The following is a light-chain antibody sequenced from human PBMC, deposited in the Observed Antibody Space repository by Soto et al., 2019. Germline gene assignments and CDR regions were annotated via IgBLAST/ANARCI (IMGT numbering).Light chain of an antibody. CDR3: QQSYSAPRT. CDR2: AAS. CDR1: QSVDNS. Sequence: DIQMTQSPSSLSASVGDRVTITCRASQSVDNSVNWYQQKPRKAPDLLIYAASNLQSGVPSRFSGSGSGTEFPLTISSLQPEDFATYDCQQSYSAPRTFGQGTKVEI. J-gene: IGKJ1*01. V-gene: IGKV1-39*01.